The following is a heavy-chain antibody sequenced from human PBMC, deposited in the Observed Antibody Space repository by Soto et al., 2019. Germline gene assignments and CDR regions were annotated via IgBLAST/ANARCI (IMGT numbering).Heavy chain of an antibody. V-gene: IGHV1-2*02. CDR2: INPSTGRK. D-gene: IGHD6-19*01. Sequence: QVQLVQSGGEVKKPGASVKVSCKASGYTFSAFYIHWVRQAPGQGLEWMGWINPSTGRKNFAQKFQGRVALTKDTSISTAYMELSSLTSDDTAAYYCAREGSGYYFDSWGQGTLVSVSS. J-gene: IGHJ4*02. CDR3: AREGSGYYFDS. CDR1: GYTFSAFY.